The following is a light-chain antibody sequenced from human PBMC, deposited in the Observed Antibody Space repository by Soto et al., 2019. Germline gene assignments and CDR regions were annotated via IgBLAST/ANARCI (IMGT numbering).Light chain of an antibody. Sequence: QSVLTQPASVSGSPGQSITISCTGTSSDISDYNYVSWYQQHPGKAPKLLIYEVSNRPSGVSSRFAGSKSGNTASLTISGLQAEDEADYYCSSYTSSSTLVVFGGGTQLTVL. V-gene: IGLV2-14*01. J-gene: IGLJ3*02. CDR1: SSDISDYNY. CDR2: EVS. CDR3: SSYTSSSTLVV.